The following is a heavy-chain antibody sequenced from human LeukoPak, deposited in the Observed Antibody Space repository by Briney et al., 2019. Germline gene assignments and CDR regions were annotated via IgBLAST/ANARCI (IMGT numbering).Heavy chain of an antibody. CDR1: GSTFSSYA. D-gene: IGHD6-13*01. Sequence: GGSLRLSCAASGSTFSSYAMSWVRQAPGKGLEWVSAISGSGGSTYYADSVKGRFTISRDNSKNTLYLQMNSLRAEDTAVYYCAKGAAAGLYYYGMDVWGKGTTVTVSS. J-gene: IGHJ6*04. CDR3: AKGAAAGLYYYGMDV. CDR2: ISGSGGST. V-gene: IGHV3-23*01.